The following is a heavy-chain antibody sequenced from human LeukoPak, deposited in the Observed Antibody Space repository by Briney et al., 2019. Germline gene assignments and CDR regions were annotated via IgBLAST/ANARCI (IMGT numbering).Heavy chain of an antibody. V-gene: IGHV4-39*01. CDR1: GGSISSSIYY. D-gene: IGHD1-26*01. CDR2: IYYSGST. CDR3: ARHISVGATEAIDY. Sequence: SETLSLTCTVSGGSISSSIYYWGWIRQPPGKGLEWIGSIYYSGSTYYNPSLKSRVTISVDTSKNQFSLKLSSVTAADTAVYYCARHISVGATEAIDYWGQGTLVTVSS. J-gene: IGHJ4*02.